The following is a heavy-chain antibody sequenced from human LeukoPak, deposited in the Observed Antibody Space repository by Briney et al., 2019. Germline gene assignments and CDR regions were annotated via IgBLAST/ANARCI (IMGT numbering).Heavy chain of an antibody. CDR2: ISGSGGST. D-gene: IGHD3-16*01. V-gene: IGHV3-23*01. J-gene: IGHJ6*03. CDR1: GFTFSSYD. Sequence: GGSLRLSCAASGFTFSSYDMSWVRQAPGKGLEWVSAISGSGGSTYYADSVKGRFTISRDNSKNTLYLQMNSLRAEDTAVYYCAKVGGTTLYYYYYMDVWGKGTTVTVSS. CDR3: AKVGGTTLYYYYYMDV.